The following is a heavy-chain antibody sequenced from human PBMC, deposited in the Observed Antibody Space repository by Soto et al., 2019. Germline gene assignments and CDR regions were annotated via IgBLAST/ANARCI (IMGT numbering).Heavy chain of an antibody. CDR3: ARVGYYYDSSGSQVFDY. V-gene: IGHV4-31*03. CDR1: GGSISSGGYY. Sequence: SETLSLTCTVSGGSISSGGYYWSWIRQHPGKGLEWIGYIYYSGSTYYNPSLKSRVTISVDTSKNQFSLKLSSVTAADTAVYYCARVGYYYDSSGSQVFDYWGQGTLVTVSS. J-gene: IGHJ4*02. CDR2: IYYSGST. D-gene: IGHD3-22*01.